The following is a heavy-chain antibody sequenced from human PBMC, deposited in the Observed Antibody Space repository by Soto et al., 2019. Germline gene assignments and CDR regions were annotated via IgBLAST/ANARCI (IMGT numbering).Heavy chain of an antibody. V-gene: IGHV3-48*02. CDR1: GFAFTSNS. CDR2: ITSSSTTI. Sequence: GGSLRLSCAASGFAFTSNSMNWVRQAPGKGLEWISYITSSSTTIYYADSVKGRFTISRDNAKNSVYLQLNSLRDEDTALYYCARGRVGTAYFDYWGQGALVTVSS. CDR3: ARGRVGTAYFDY. D-gene: IGHD2-21*02. J-gene: IGHJ4*02.